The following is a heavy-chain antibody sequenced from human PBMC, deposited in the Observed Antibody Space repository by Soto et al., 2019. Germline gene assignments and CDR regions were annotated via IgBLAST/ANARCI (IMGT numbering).Heavy chain of an antibody. CDR3: VKDPGEISVY. CDR2: ISYDGSNK. CDR1: GFSFSTYG. V-gene: IGHV3-30*18. J-gene: IGHJ4*02. Sequence: QVQLVESGGGVAQPGRSLRLSCAASGFSFSTYGMHWVRQAPGKGLEWVAVISYDGSNKYYGDSVKGRFTISRDNSKNTLYLQMSSLRPEDTAVYYCVKDPGEISVYWGQGTLVTVSS. D-gene: IGHD2-21*01.